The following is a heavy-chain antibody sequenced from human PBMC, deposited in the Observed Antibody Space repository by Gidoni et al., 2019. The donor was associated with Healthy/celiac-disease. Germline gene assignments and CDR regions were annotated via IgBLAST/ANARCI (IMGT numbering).Heavy chain of an antibody. J-gene: IGHJ5*02. CDR1: GGSFSSSSYY. CDR3: ARRLYSSSWYSLGWFDP. Sequence: QLQLQESGPGLGKPSETLSLTCPVSGGSFSSSSYYWGRIRQPPGQGLEWIGSIYYSGSTYYTPSLKSRVTISVDTSKNQFSLKLSSVTAADTAVYYCARRLYSSSWYSLGWFDPWCQGTLVTVSS. CDR2: IYYSGST. V-gene: IGHV4-39*01. D-gene: IGHD6-13*01.